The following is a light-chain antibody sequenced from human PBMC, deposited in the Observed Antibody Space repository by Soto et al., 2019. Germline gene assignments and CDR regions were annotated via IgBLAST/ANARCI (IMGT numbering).Light chain of an antibody. V-gene: IGLV2-14*01. CDR3: SSYTSSSTVV. CDR1: SSDVGLYNY. CDR2: EVS. Sequence: QSALTQPASVSGSPGQSITVSCTGTSSDVGLYNYVSWYQQHPGKAPKLMIYEVSNRPSGVSNRFSGSKSGNTASLTISGLQAEDEAYYYCSSYTSSSTVVFGGGTKLNV. J-gene: IGLJ2*01.